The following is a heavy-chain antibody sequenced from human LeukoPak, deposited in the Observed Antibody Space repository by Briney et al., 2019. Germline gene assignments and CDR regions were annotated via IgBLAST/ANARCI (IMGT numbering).Heavy chain of an antibody. CDR3: AKDKGQGFWSGYYWDY. J-gene: IGHJ4*02. V-gene: IGHV3-30*04. Sequence: GGSLRLSCAASGFTFSNFAMHWVRQAPGKGLEWVAVVSYEGTIKYYTDSAKGRFTISRDNSKNTLYLQMNSLRAEDTAVYYCAKDKGQGFWSGYYWDYWGQGTLVTVSS. CDR2: VSYEGTIK. D-gene: IGHD3-3*01. CDR1: GFTFSNFA.